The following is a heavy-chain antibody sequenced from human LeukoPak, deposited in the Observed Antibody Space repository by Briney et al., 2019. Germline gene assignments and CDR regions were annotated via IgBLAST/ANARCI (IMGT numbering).Heavy chain of an antibody. J-gene: IGHJ4*02. V-gene: IGHV3-7*01. CDR3: ARGSSGYRTKFDY. CDR2: IKQDGSEK. D-gene: IGHD3-22*01. CDR1: GFTFSSYW. Sequence: QPGGSLRLSCAASGFTFSSYWMSWVRQAPGKGLEWVANIKQDGSEKYYVDSVKGRFTISRDNAKNSLYLQMNSLRAEDTAVYYCARGSSGYRTKFDYWGQGTLVTVSS.